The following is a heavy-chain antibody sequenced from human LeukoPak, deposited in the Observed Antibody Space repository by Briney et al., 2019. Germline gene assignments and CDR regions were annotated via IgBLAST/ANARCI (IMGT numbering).Heavy chain of an antibody. CDR3: ARDRRNGYNLNWYFDL. Sequence: GASVKISCKASGYTFTSYGISWVRQAPGQGLEWMGWISAYNGNTNYAQKLQGRVTMTTDTSTSTAYMELRSLRSDDTAVYYCARDRRNGYNLNWYFDLWGRGTLVTVSS. CDR1: GYTFTSYG. D-gene: IGHD5-24*01. V-gene: IGHV1-18*01. CDR2: ISAYNGNT. J-gene: IGHJ2*01.